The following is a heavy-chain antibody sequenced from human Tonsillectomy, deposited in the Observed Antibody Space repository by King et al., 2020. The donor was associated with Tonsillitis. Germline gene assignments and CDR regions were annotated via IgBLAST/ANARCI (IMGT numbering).Heavy chain of an antibody. CDR1: GGSISSYY. D-gene: IGHD3-22*01. V-gene: IGHV4-59*01. J-gene: IGHJ4*02. CDR3: ARFYYDSSGYYYGFDY. Sequence: VKLPESGQGLVKPSETLSLTCTVSGGSISSYYWSWLRQPPGKGLEWIGYIYYSGSTNCNPSLKSRVTISVDTSKKQFSLKLSSVTAADTAVYYCARFYYDSSGYYYGFDYWGQGTLVTVSS. CDR2: IYYSGST.